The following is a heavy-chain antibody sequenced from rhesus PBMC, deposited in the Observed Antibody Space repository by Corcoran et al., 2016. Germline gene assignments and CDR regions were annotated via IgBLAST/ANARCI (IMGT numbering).Heavy chain of an antibody. V-gene: IGHV4S10*01. CDR2: IYGSSTST. CDR3: ARSYGSSYGPFDY. Sequence: QVQLQESGPGVVKPSATLSLTCAVSGGSISDSYRWSWLRQPPGKGLEWIGYIYGSSTSTNYNPSLKSRVTISKDTSKNQFSLKLSSVTAADTAVYYCARSYGSSYGPFDYWGQGVLVTVSS. CDR1: GGSISDSYR. D-gene: IGHD4-29*01. J-gene: IGHJ4*01.